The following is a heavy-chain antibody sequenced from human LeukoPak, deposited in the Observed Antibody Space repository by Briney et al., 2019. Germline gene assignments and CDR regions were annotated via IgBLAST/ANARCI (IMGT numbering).Heavy chain of an antibody. CDR1: GFTFSSYA. CDR2: ISYDGSNK. Sequence: GGSLRLSCAASGFTFSSYAMHWVRQAPGKGLEWVAVISYDGSNKYYADSVKGRFTISRDNSKNTLDLQMNSLRAEDTAVYYCARAKITGARPDYFDYWGQGNLVTVSS. J-gene: IGHJ4*02. V-gene: IGHV3-30-3*01. CDR3: ARAKITGARPDYFDY. D-gene: IGHD7-27*01.